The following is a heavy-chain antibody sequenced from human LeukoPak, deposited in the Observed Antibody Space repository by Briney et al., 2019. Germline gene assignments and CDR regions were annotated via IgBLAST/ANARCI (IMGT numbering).Heavy chain of an antibody. CDR2: ISAYNGNT. CDR1: GYTITSYG. D-gene: IGHD3-22*01. Sequence: ASVKVSCKASGYTITSYGISWVRQAPGQGLEWMGWISAYNGNTNYAQKLQGRVTMTTDTSTSTAYMELRSLRSDDTAVYYCARESEYYDSSGSDYWGQGTLVTVSS. CDR3: ARESEYYDSSGSDY. V-gene: IGHV1-18*01. J-gene: IGHJ4*02.